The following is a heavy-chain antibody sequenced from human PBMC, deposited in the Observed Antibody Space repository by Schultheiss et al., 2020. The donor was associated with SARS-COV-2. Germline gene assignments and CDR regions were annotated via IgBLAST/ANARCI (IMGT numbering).Heavy chain of an antibody. Sequence: GGSLRLSCAASGFTFSSYGLHWVRQAPGKGPEWVAIIWYDGSNKYYVDSVRGQFTISRDNSKNTLYLQMNSLRAEDTAVYYCAKSPDILLGYYYGMDVWGQGTTVTVSS. CDR1: GFTFSSYG. J-gene: IGHJ6*02. D-gene: IGHD2-15*01. CDR2: IWYDGSNK. V-gene: IGHV3-33*06. CDR3: AKSPDILLGYYYGMDV.